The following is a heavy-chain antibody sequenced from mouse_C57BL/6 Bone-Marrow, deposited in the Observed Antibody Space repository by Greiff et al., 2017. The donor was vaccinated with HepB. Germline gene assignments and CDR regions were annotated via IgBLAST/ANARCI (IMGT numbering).Heavy chain of an antibody. Sequence: EVKLVESGGGLVKPGGSLKLSCAASGFTFSDYGMHWVRQAPEKGLEWVAYISSGSSTIYYADTVKGRFTISRDNAKNTLFLQMTRLRSEDTAMYYCAAYYYGSSWNYAMDYWGQGTSVTVSS. CDR2: ISSGSSTI. CDR1: GFTFSDYG. D-gene: IGHD1-1*01. V-gene: IGHV5-17*01. J-gene: IGHJ4*01. CDR3: AAYYYGSSWNYAMDY.